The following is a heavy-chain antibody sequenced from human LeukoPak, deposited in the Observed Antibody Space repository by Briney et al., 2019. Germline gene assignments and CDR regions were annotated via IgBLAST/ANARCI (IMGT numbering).Heavy chain of an antibody. D-gene: IGHD3-10*01. CDR3: ARVRGSGSSTLDY. J-gene: IGHJ4*02. CDR1: GYTFTLYG. Sequence: SVKVSCKASGYTFTLYGITWVRQAPGQGLEWMGGIIPIFGTANYAQKFQGRVTITADESTSTAYMELSSLRSEDTAVYYCARVRGSGSSTLDYWGQGTLVTVSS. CDR2: IIPIFGTA. V-gene: IGHV1-69*13.